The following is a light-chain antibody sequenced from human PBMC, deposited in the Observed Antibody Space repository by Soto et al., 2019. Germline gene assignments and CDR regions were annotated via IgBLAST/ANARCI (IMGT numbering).Light chain of an antibody. J-gene: IGKJ4*01. CDR1: QSVGSN. V-gene: IGKV3-15*01. Sequence: EVVLTQSPGTLSLSPGERATLSCRASQSVGSNLAWYQQKPGQAPRLLIYGASTRATGVPPRFSGSGSVTDFTLTISSLQPEDVAAYYCQKYNSAPLTFGGGTKVDI. CDR2: GAS. CDR3: QKYNSAPLT.